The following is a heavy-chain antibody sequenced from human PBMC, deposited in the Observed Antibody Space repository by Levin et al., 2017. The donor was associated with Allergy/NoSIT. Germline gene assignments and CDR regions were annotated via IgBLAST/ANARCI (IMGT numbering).Heavy chain of an antibody. CDR1: GFNFDTYA. J-gene: IGHJ4*02. V-gene: IGHV3-23*01. Sequence: GGSLRLSCTASGFNFDTYAMTWVRQAPGKGLEWVSALNAGGYRTYSADSVKRLFTISRDNSKNTLYLQMNSLRAEDTAIYYCAKSIASRRGFDYWGLGALVSVSS. CDR2: LNAGGYRT. D-gene: IGHD6-6*01. CDR3: AKSIASRRGFDY.